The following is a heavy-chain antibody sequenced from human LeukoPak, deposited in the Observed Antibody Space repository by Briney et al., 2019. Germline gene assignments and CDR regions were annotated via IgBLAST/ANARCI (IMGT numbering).Heavy chain of an antibody. Sequence: SVKVSCKASGGTFSSYAISWVRQAPGQGLEWMGRIIPIFGTANYAQKLQGRVTITTHESTSTAYMELSSLRSEDTAVYYCARDISAFGYSYESWGQGTLVTVSS. J-gene: IGHJ4*02. D-gene: IGHD5-18*01. CDR2: IIPIFGTA. CDR3: ARDISAFGYSYES. V-gene: IGHV1-69*05. CDR1: GGTFSSYA.